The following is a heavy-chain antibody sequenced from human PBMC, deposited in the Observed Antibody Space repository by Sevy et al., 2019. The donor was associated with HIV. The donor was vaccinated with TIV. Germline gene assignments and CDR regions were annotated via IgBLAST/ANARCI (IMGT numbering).Heavy chain of an antibody. CDR1: GFTFDDYA. CDR2: ISWNSGSI. CDR3: AKDSAIFGVVIITGRFLDY. J-gene: IGHJ4*02. Sequence: GGSLRLSCAASGFTFDDYAMHWVRQAPGKGLEWVSGISWNSGSICYADSVKGRFTISRDNAKNSLYLQMNSLRAEDTALYYCAKDSAIFGVVIITGRFLDYWGQGTLVTVSS. D-gene: IGHD3-3*01. V-gene: IGHV3-9*01.